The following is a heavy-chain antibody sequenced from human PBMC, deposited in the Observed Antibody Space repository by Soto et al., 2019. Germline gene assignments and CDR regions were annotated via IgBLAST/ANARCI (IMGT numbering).Heavy chain of an antibody. CDR1: GFTFTNAW. CDR3: TTRGYGEYVFYFDY. D-gene: IGHD4-17*01. V-gene: IGHV3-15*01. J-gene: IGHJ4*02. Sequence: EVRLVESGGGLVKPGGSLRLSCAASGFTFTNAWMSWVRQVPGKGLEWVGRIKSKTDGETADYAAPVKGRFTISRDDSKDTLYLQMSSLKTEDTALYYCTTRGYGEYVFYFDYWGQGTLVTVSS. CDR2: IKSKTDGETA.